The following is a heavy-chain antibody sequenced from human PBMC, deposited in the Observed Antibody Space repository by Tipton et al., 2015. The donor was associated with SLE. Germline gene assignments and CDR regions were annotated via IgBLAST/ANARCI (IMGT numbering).Heavy chain of an antibody. Sequence: SLRLSCAASGFTFSSYGMHWVRQAPGKGLEWVAIIWYDGSNKYYADSVKGRFTISRDNSKNTLYLEMRSLRAEDTAVFYCARDVTIFGEVTDDAFDIWGQGTVVTVSS. V-gene: IGHV3-33*08. CDR1: GFTFSSYG. CDR3: ARDVTIFGEVTDDAFDI. J-gene: IGHJ3*02. CDR2: IWYDGSNK. D-gene: IGHD3-3*01.